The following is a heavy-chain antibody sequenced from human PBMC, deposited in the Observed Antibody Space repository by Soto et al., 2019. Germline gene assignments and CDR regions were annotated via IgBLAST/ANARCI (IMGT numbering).Heavy chain of an antibody. D-gene: IGHD6-19*01. CDR3: AISGYSSGWPYYYGMDV. Sequence: QVQLVQSGAEVKKPGSSVKVSCKASGGTFSSYAISWVRQAPGQGLEWMGGIIPIFGTANYAQKFQGRVTITADESTSTAYMELSSLRSEDTAVYYCAISGYSSGWPYYYGMDVWRQGTTVTVSS. CDR1: GGTFSSYA. V-gene: IGHV1-69*01. J-gene: IGHJ6*02. CDR2: IIPIFGTA.